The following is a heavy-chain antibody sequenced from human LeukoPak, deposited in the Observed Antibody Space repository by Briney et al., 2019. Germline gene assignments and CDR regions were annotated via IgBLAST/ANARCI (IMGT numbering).Heavy chain of an antibody. D-gene: IGHD3-22*01. Sequence: GESLKISCKGSGYSFTSYWIGWVRQMPGKGLEWMGIIYPGDSDTRYSPSFQGQVTISADKSISTAYLQWSSLKASDTAMYYCARRATDYYDSSAPREVDYWGQGTLVTVSS. V-gene: IGHV5-51*01. CDR3: ARRATDYYDSSAPREVDY. J-gene: IGHJ4*02. CDR2: IYPGDSDT. CDR1: GYSFTSYW.